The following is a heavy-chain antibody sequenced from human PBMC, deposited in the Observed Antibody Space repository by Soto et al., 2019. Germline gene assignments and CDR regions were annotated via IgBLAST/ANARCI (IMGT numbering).Heavy chain of an antibody. CDR3: ATDPTMMTLDRFDP. CDR2: IWFDGSKK. J-gene: IGHJ5*02. D-gene: IGHD3-22*01. V-gene: IGHV3-33*01. CDR1: GFKFRNYA. Sequence: GGSLRLSCAASGFKFRNYAIHWVRQAPGKGLEWLAVIWFDGSKKYYADSVKGRFTISRDNSKNTVYLDMNSLTADDSGVFYCATDPTMMTLDRFDPWGHGTLVTVSS.